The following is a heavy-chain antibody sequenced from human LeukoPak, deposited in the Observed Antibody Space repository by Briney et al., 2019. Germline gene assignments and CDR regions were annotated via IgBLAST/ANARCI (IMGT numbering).Heavy chain of an antibody. D-gene: IGHD4-17*01. CDR2: ISGNGAST. J-gene: IGHJ4*02. CDR3: ARDLYGDGGY. V-gene: IGHV3-64*04. Sequence: GGSLRLSCSASRLIFSSSLMFWVRQAPGKGLEYVAAISGNGASTYHSDTVYGRFTISRDNAKNTLYLQMNSLRAEDTAVYYCARDLYGDGGYWGQGTLVTVSS. CDR1: RLIFSSSL.